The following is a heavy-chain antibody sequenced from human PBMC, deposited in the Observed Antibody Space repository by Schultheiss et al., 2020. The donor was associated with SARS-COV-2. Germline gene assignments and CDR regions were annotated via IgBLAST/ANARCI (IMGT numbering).Heavy chain of an antibody. Sequence: GESLKISCAASGFTFSSYAMHWVRQAPGKGLEWVAVISYDGSNKYYADSVKGRFTISRDNSKNTLYLQMNSLRAEDTAVYYCADLNSGSYLTVGYWGQGTLVTVSS. CDR1: GFTFSSYA. D-gene: IGHD1-26*01. CDR2: ISYDGSNK. CDR3: ADLNSGSYLTVGY. J-gene: IGHJ4*02. V-gene: IGHV3-30*04.